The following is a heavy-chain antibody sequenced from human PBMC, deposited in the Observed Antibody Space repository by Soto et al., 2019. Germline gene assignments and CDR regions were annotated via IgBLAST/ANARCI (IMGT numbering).Heavy chain of an antibody. D-gene: IGHD3-3*01. J-gene: IGHJ4*02. CDR3: AKDHIRFLEDTTDY. Sequence: GGSLRLSCAASGFTFSSYGMHWVRQAPGKGLEWVAVISYDGSNKYYADSVKGRFTISRDNSKNTLYLQMNSLRAEDTAVYYCAKDHIRFLEDTTDYWGQGTLVTVSS. CDR2: ISYDGSNK. V-gene: IGHV3-30*18. CDR1: GFTFSSYG.